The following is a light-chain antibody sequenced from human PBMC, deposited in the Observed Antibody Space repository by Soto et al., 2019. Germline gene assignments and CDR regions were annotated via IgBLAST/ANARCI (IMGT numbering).Light chain of an antibody. CDR3: VLYMGSGIWV. CDR2: STN. V-gene: IGLV8-61*01. J-gene: IGLJ3*02. CDR1: SGSVSTSNY. Sequence: VVTQEPSFSVSPGGTVTLTCGLSSGSVSTSNYPTWYQQTPGQSPRTLIYSTNTRSSGAPSRFSGSILGNKAALTITGAQADDESDYYCVLYMGSGIWVFGGGTKLTVL.